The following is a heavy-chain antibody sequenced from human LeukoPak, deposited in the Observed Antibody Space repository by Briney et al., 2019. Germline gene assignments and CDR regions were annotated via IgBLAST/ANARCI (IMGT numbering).Heavy chain of an antibody. CDR3: ARDYCSSTSCYKRTFNY. Sequence: GASVKVSCKASGYTFTSYDINWVRQATGQGLEWMGWMNPNSGNTGYAQKFQGRVTITGNTSIGTAYMELSSLRSEDTAVYYCARDYCSSTSCYKRTFNYRGQGTLVTVSS. CDR2: MNPNSGNT. CDR1: GYTFTSYD. J-gene: IGHJ4*02. D-gene: IGHD2-2*02. V-gene: IGHV1-8*03.